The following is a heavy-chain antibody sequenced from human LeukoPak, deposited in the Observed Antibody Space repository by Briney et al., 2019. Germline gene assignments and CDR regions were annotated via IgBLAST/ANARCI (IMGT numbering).Heavy chain of an antibody. V-gene: IGHV4-59*10. CDR1: GGSFSGYY. J-gene: IGHJ4*02. D-gene: IGHD2-15*01. CDR2: IYITWGT. CDR3: ARASTDCSGGSCFSRFDY. Sequence: SETLSLTCAVYGGSFSGYYWSWIRQPAGKGLEWIGRIYITWGTDYNPSLKSRVTMSVDTSKNQFSLKLSSVTAADTAVYYCARASTDCSGGSCFSRFDYWGQGTLVTVSS.